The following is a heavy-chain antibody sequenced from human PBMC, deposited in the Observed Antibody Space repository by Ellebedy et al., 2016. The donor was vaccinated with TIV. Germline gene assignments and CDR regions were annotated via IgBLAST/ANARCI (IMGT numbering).Heavy chain of an antibody. CDR1: GFTFSSSA. Sequence: GESLKISCAASGFTFSSSAMHWVRQAPGKGLEYVSAINSNGGSTYYANSVKGRFTISRDNSKNTLYLQMGSLRAEDMAVYYCARREWDLTYFDYWGQGTLVTVSS. CDR2: INSNGGST. V-gene: IGHV3-64*01. D-gene: IGHD1-26*01. CDR3: ARREWDLTYFDY. J-gene: IGHJ4*02.